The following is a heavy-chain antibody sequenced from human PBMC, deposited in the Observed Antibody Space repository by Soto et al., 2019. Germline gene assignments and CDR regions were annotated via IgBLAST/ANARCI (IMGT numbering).Heavy chain of an antibody. CDR2: INHSGST. D-gene: IGHD2-15*01. CDR3: ARAPLTRVVAATTNNWFDP. V-gene: IGHV4-34*01. J-gene: IGHJ5*02. CDR1: GGSFSGYY. Sequence: SETLSLTCAVYGGSFSGYYWSWIRQPPGKGLEWIGEINHSGSTNYNPSLKSRVTISVDTSKNQFSLKLSSVTAADTAVYYCARAPLTRVVAATTNNWFDPWGQGTLVTVSS.